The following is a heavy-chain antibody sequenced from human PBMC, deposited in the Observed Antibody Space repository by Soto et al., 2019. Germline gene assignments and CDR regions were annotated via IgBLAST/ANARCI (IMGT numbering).Heavy chain of an antibody. D-gene: IGHD2-15*01. V-gene: IGHV3-23*01. CDR1: GFSISNYA. CDR3: AKDRQGDAAWTFDS. CDR2: INSLGTL. J-gene: IGHJ4*02. Sequence: EVQLLESGGDLVQPGGSLRLSCAASGFSISNYAMAWVRQTPGKGLEWVSEINSLGTLFYAESGKGRITISRDNSKNTLYLQLNSLRAEDTATYYCAKDRQGDAAWTFDSWGQGTLVTVSS.